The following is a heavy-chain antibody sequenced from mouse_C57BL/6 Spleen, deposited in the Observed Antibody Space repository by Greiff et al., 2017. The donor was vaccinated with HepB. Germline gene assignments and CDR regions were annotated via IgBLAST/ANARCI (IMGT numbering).Heavy chain of an antibody. CDR1: GFTFSSYA. J-gene: IGHJ2*01. D-gene: IGHD1-1*01. CDR2: ISDGGSYT. Sequence: EVKVVESGGGLVKPGGSLKLSCAASGFTFSSYAMSWVRQTPEKRLEWVATISDGGSYTYYPDNVQGRFTISRDNAKNNLYLQMSHLKSEDTAMYYCARDRTTVVFDYWGQGTTLTVSS. V-gene: IGHV5-4*01. CDR3: ARDRTTVVFDY.